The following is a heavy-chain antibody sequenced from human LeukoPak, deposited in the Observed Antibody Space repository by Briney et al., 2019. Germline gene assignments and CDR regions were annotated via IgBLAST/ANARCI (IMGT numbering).Heavy chain of an antibody. CDR1: GYTFTGYY. V-gene: IGHV1-2*02. CDR2: INPNSGGT. D-gene: IGHD1-14*01. Sequence: ASVKVSCKASGYTFTGYYMHWVRQAPGQGLEWMGWINPNSGGTNYAQKFQGRVTMTRDTSISTAYMELRSLRSDDTAVYYCAREEGWNHGHFGYWGQGTLVTVSS. CDR3: AREEGWNHGHFGY. J-gene: IGHJ4*02.